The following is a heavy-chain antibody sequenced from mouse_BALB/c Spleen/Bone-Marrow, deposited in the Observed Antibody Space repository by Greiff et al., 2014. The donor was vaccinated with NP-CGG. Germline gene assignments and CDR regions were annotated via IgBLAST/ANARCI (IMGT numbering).Heavy chain of an antibody. Sequence: VQLQQSGAELVRPGASVKLSCKASGYTFTNYWINWVKQRPGQGLEWIGNIYPSDSYTNYNQKFKDKATLTVDKSSGTAYMQLSSPTSEDSAVYYCTRWLPYAMDYWGQGTSVTVSS. CDR2: IYPSDSYT. CDR3: TRWLPYAMDY. J-gene: IGHJ4*01. V-gene: IGHV1-69*02. D-gene: IGHD2-2*01. CDR1: GYTFTNYW.